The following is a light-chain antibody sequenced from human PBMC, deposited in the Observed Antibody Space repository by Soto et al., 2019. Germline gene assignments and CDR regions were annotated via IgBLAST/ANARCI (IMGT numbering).Light chain of an antibody. CDR3: AAWDDSLRAVV. Sequence: QSVLTQSPSVSVTPGQRVTISCSGSRPNIGSNLVSWYQQLPGTAPTLLIWRNHQRPSGVPDRFAGSKSGTSASLAIGGPQSEDEGDYYFAAWDDSLRAVVFGGGTKLTVL. V-gene: IGLV1-44*01. CDR1: RPNIGSNL. CDR2: RNH. J-gene: IGLJ2*01.